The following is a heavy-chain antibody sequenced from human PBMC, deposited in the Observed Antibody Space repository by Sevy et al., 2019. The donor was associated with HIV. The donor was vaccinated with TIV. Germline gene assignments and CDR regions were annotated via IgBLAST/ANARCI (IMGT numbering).Heavy chain of an antibody. CDR2: ISGRDSST. J-gene: IGHJ3*01. V-gene: IGHV3-23*01. Sequence: GGSLRLSCAASGFSFSGYVMNWFRQAPGKGLEWVSSISGRDSSTYYADSVRGRFIISRDNSENTLYLQMNGLRAEDTAVYYCAKVTLWELLAAHDAFDVWGQGTMVTVSS. CDR3: AKVTLWELLAAHDAFDV. D-gene: IGHD1-26*01. CDR1: GFSFSGYV.